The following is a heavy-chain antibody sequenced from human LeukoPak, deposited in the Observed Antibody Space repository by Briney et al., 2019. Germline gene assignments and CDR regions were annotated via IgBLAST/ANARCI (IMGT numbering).Heavy chain of an antibody. J-gene: IGHJ4*02. CDR2: INPNSGGT. CDR3: AREPYYYGSGSYYNPPRGSPFDY. V-gene: IGHV1-2*02. Sequence: ASVKVSCKASGYTFTGYYMHWVRQAPGQGLEWMGWINPNSGGTNYAQKFQGRVTMTRDTSISTAYMELSRLRSDDTAVYYCAREPYYYGSGSYYNPPRGSPFDYWGQGTLVTVSS. CDR1: GYTFTGYY. D-gene: IGHD3-10*01.